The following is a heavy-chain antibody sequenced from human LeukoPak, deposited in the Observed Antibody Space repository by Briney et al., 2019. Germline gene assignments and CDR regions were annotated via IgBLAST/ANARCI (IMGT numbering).Heavy chain of an antibody. J-gene: IGHJ3*02. CDR3: ARDGEMATIQAAFDI. Sequence: GSSVKVSCKASGGTLSSYAINWVRQAPGQGLEWMGGIIPIFGTADYAQKFQGRVTITADESTSTAYMELSSLRSEDTAVYYCARDGEMATIQAAFDIWGQGTMVTVSS. CDR1: GGTLSSYA. V-gene: IGHV1-69*01. CDR2: IIPIFGTA. D-gene: IGHD5-24*01.